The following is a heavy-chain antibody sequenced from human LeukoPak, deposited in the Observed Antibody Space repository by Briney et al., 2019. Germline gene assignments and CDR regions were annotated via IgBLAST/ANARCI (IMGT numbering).Heavy chain of an antibody. D-gene: IGHD2-21*02. CDR2: IHYSGST. V-gene: IGHV4-59*01. J-gene: IGHJ4*02. Sequence: PSETLPLTCTVSGGSISSYYWSWIRQPPGKGLEWIGFIHYSGSTNYNPSLKSRVTISVDTSKNQFSLKLSSVTAADTAVYYCARDNEYCGGDCYVIWGQGTLVTVSS. CDR1: GGSISSYY. CDR3: ARDNEYCGGDCYVI.